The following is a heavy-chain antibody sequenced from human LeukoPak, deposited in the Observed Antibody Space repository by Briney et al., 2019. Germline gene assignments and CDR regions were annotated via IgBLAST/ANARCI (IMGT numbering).Heavy chain of an antibody. V-gene: IGHV4-59*01. D-gene: IGHD3-22*01. J-gene: IGHJ4*02. CDR3: ASTYYYDSSGYYIGY. Sequence: MPSETLSLTCTVSGGSISSYYWSWIRQPPGKGLEWIGYIYYSGSTNYNPSLKSRVTISVDTSKNQFSLKLSSVTAADTAVYYCASTYYYDSSGYYIGYWGQGTLVTVSS. CDR2: IYYSGST. CDR1: GGSISSYY.